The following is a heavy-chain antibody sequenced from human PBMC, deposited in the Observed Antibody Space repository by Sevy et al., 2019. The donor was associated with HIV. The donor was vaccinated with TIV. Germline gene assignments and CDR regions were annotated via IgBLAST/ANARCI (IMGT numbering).Heavy chain of an antibody. Sequence: ASVKVSCKASGYTFTGYYMHWVRQAPGQGLEWMGWINPNSGGTNYAQKFQGWVTMTRDTSIGTAYMELSRLRSDDTATSYCARDGGDTSMTNFDYWGQGTLVTVSS. CDR2: INPNSGGT. CDR3: ARDGGDTSMTNFDY. CDR1: GYTFTGYY. V-gene: IGHV1-2*04. D-gene: IGHD5-18*01. J-gene: IGHJ4*02.